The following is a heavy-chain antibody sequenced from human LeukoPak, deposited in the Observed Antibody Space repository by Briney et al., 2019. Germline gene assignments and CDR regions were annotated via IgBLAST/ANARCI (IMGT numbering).Heavy chain of an antibody. J-gene: IGHJ6*02. D-gene: IGHD6-19*01. CDR2: TSGSGGST. CDR1: GFTFSSYA. CDR3: AKGLRADYYYYGMDV. Sequence: GGSLRLSCAASGFTFSSYAMSWVRQAPGKGLEWVSATSGSGGSTYYADSVKGRFTISRDNSKNTLYLQMNSLRAEDTAVYYCAKGLRADYYYYGMDVWGQGTTVTVSS. V-gene: IGHV3-23*01.